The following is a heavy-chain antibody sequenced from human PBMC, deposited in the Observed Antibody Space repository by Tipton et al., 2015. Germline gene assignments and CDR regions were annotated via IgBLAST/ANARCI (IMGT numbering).Heavy chain of an antibody. Sequence: TLSLTCTVSSDSINKYYWSWIWHPPRTELQWIGYIQNSGGTTYNPSLESRLSMPVDTSKTPFSLAMRSVTATDTAVCYCASVVDGYTRIPWGQGTRVTVSS. CDR3: ASVVDGYTRIP. V-gene: IGHV4-59*01. CDR1: SDSINKYY. CDR2: IQNSGGT. D-gene: IGHD5-24*01. J-gene: IGHJ5*02.